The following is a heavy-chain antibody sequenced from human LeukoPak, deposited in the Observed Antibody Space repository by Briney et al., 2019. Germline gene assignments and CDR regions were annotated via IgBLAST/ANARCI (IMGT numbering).Heavy chain of an antibody. D-gene: IGHD2-21*02. J-gene: IGHJ3*02. V-gene: IGHV3-7*01. CDR3: AREVTASSFDI. Sequence: GGSLRLSCAASGFSFSDYWMSWVRQAPGRGLEWVGNINQDGSQNSSVDSVKGRFTISRDNAKSSLYLQMNSLGAEDTALYYCAREVTASSFDILGQGTMVTVSS. CDR2: INQDGSQN. CDR1: GFSFSDYW.